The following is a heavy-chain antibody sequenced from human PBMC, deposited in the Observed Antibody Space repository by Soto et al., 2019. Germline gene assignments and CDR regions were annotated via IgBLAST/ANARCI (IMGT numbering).Heavy chain of an antibody. CDR2: IGGTDGST. D-gene: IGHD3-3*01. CDR1: GFTFSSYV. CDR3: EKRNDGSEWPSYFDS. J-gene: IGHJ4*02. Sequence: HPGGSLRLSCAASGFTFSSYVMGWVRQAPGKGLEWVSTIGGTDGSTYYADSAKGQFTISRDNSQNTLYLQMNSLRGEDTATYYCEKRNDGSEWPSYFDSSGQGPLVTVSS. V-gene: IGHV3-23*01.